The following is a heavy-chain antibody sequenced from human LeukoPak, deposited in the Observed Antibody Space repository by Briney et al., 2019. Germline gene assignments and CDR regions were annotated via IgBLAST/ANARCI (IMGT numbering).Heavy chain of an antibody. CDR2: IKQDGSEK. D-gene: IGHD1-1*01. V-gene: IGHV3-7*01. J-gene: IGHJ6*03. CDR1: GFTFSSYW. Sequence: QPGGSLRLSCAASGFTFSSYWMSWVRQAPGKGLEWVANIKQDGSEKYYVDSVKGRFTISRDNAKNSLYLQMNSLRAEDTAVYYCARVTYYKYNWSDVAYYYYMDVWGKGTTVTVSS. CDR3: ARVTYYKYNWSDVAYYYYMDV.